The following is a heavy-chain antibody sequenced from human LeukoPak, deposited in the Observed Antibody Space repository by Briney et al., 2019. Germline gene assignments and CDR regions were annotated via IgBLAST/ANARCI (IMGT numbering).Heavy chain of an antibody. CDR1: GGSISSYY. Sequence: PSETLSLTCTVSGGSISSYYWSWIRQPPGKGLEWIWYIYYSGSTNYNPSLKSRVTISVDTSKNHFSLKLSSVTAADTAVYYCARDHEDSGWFDPWGQGTLVTVSS. CDR2: IYYSGST. J-gene: IGHJ5*02. D-gene: IGHD2-15*01. CDR3: ARDHEDSGWFDP. V-gene: IGHV4-59*01.